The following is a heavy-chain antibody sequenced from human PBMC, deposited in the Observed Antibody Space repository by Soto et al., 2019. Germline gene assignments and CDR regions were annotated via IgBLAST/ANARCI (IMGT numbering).Heavy chain of an antibody. J-gene: IGHJ6*02. CDR3: ARDRGITSFGVYSMYYFGMAV. Sequence: QVKLVQSGAEVKKPGASVKVSCKASGYTFTNSGISWVRQAPGQGLEWMGWISTDNGNTNYAQHLQGRVSITTDTSTSTAYRALRSLRSDDTAVYYCARDRGITSFGVYSMYYFGMAVWGQGTTVTVSS. V-gene: IGHV1-18*01. D-gene: IGHD3-3*01. CDR1: GYTFTNSG. CDR2: ISTDNGNT.